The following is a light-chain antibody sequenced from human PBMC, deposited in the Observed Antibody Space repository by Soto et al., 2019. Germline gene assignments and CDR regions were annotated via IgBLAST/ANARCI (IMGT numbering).Light chain of an antibody. CDR1: SSNIGAGYD. V-gene: IGLV1-40*01. J-gene: IGLJ2*01. CDR3: QSYDSSLSGSV. CDR2: GNN. Sequence: SVLTQPTSVSGAPGQRVTISCTGSSSNIGAGYDVHWYQQLPGTAPKLLMDGNNNRPSGVPDRFSGSKSGTSASLAITGLQAEDEADYYCQSYDSSLSGSVFGGGTKLTV.